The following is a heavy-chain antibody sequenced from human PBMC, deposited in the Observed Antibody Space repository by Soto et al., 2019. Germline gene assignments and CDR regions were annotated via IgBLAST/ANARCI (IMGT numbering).Heavy chain of an antibody. CDR1: GFTFSTYP. D-gene: IGHD2-15*01. V-gene: IGHV3-30-3*01. J-gene: IGHJ6*02. CDR2: ISFDGSAK. Sequence: QVHLVESGGGVVQPGRSLRLSCAASGFTFSTYPMHWVRQAPGKGLEWVAIISFDGSAKYYADSVRGRFTVSRDNSHNTLYMDMNCLSPADTAVDYCAREMVAPENYYYGLDVWGQGTTVTVSS. CDR3: AREMVAPENYYYGLDV.